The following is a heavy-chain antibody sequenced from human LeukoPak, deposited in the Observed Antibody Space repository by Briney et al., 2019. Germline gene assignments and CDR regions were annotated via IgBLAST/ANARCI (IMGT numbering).Heavy chain of an antibody. CDR3: TKSPFSGGYRFED. CDR2: ISGSGVST. V-gene: IGHV3-23*01. CDR1: GFTFSSYA. D-gene: IGHD1-26*01. Sequence: PGGSLRLSCAASGFTFSSYAMSWVRQAPGKGLEWVSVISGSGVSTYYADSLKGRFTISRANSKNTLYLQMNSLRAEDTALYYCTKSPFSGGYRFEDWGQGTLVTVSS. J-gene: IGHJ4*02.